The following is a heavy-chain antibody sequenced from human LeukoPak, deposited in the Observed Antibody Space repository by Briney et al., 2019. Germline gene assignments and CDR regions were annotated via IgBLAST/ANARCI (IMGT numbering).Heavy chain of an antibody. D-gene: IGHD3-22*01. J-gene: IGHJ4*02. Sequence: PSETLSLTCTVSGYSISSGYYWGWIRQPPGKGLEWIGSIYHSGSTYYNPSLKSRVTISADTSKNQFSLKLSSVTAADTAVYYCVRDGYDDYYFDYWGQGTLVTVSS. CDR1: GYSISSGYY. CDR2: IYHSGST. V-gene: IGHV4-38-2*02. CDR3: VRDGYDDYYFDY.